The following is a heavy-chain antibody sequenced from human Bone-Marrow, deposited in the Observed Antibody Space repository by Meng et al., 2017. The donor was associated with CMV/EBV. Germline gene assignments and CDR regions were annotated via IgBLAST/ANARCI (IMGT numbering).Heavy chain of an antibody. CDR1: DYMFTSYG. V-gene: IGHV1-18*01. CDR3: ARGSSSWPNWDFDY. D-gene: IGHD6-13*01. Sequence: ASVKVSCKASDYMFTSYGISWVRQAPGQGLEWMGWISAYNGNTNYAQKFQGRVTMTTDTSTSTVYMELRSLRSDDTAVYYCARGSSSWPNWDFDYWGQGTLVTVSS. CDR2: ISAYNGNT. J-gene: IGHJ4*02.